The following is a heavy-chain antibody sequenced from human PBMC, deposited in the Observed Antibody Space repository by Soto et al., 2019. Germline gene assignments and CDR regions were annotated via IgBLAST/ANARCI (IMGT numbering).Heavy chain of an antibody. CDR1: GFTFSSYG. D-gene: IGHD3-16*02. Sequence: GGSLRLSCAASGFTFSSYGMHWVRQAPGKGLEWVAVISYDGSNKYYADSVKGRFTISRDNSKNTLYLQMNSLRAEDTAVYYCARVSQSFIEYFQYWGQGTLVTVSS. CDR2: ISYDGSNK. V-gene: IGHV3-30*03. CDR3: ARVSQSFIEYFQY. J-gene: IGHJ1*01.